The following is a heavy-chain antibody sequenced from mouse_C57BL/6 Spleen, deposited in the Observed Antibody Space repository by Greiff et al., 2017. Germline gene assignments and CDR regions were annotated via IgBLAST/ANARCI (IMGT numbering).Heavy chain of an antibody. CDR2: ISNLAYSI. CDR3: ARDEHYGSSNYAMDY. CDR1: GFTFSDYG. Sequence: EVNVVESGGGLVQPGGSLTLSCAASGFTFSDYGMAWVRQAPRKGPEWVAFISNLAYSIYYADTVTGRFTLSRENAKNTLYLEMSSLRSEDTAMYYCARDEHYGSSNYAMDYWGQGTSVTVSS. V-gene: IGHV5-15*01. D-gene: IGHD1-1*01. J-gene: IGHJ4*01.